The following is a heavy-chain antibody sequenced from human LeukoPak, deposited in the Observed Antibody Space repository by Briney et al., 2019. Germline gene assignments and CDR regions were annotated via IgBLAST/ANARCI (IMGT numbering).Heavy chain of an antibody. J-gene: IGHJ4*02. D-gene: IGHD4-17*01. Sequence: SETLSLTCAVYGGSFSGYYWSWIRQPPGKGLEWIGEINHSGSTNYNPSLKSRVTISVDTSKNQFSLKLSSVTAADTAVYYCARVTTDYGRPYYFDYWGQGTLVTVSS. CDR3: ARVTTDYGRPYYFDY. CDR1: GGSFSGYY. V-gene: IGHV4-34*01. CDR2: INHSGST.